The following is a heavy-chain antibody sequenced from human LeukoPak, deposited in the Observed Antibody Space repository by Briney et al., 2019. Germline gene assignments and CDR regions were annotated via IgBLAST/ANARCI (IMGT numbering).Heavy chain of an antibody. CDR3: ARGGGWLRYYYMDV. J-gene: IGHJ6*03. CDR1: GFTFSSYW. V-gene: IGHV3-74*01. CDR2: INSDGSST. Sequence: PGGSLRLSCAASGFTFSSYWMHWVRQAPGKGLVWVSRINSDGSSTSYADSVKGRFTISRDNAKNTLYLQMNSLRAEDTAVYYCARGGGWLRYYYMDVWGKGTTVTVSS. D-gene: IGHD5-12*01.